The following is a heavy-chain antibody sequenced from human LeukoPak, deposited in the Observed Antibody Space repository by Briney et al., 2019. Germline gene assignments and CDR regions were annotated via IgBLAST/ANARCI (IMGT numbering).Heavy chain of an antibody. CDR1: GYTFTGYY. J-gene: IGHJ4*02. D-gene: IGHD1-26*01. CDR3: ARVSGRQGVDY. CDR2: ISAYNGNT. Sequence: ASVKVSCTASGYTFTGYYMHWVRQAPGQGLEWMGLISAYNGNTNYAQKLQGRVTMTTDTSTSTAYMELRSLRSDDTAVYYCARVSGRQGVDYWGQGTLVTVSS. V-gene: IGHV1-18*04.